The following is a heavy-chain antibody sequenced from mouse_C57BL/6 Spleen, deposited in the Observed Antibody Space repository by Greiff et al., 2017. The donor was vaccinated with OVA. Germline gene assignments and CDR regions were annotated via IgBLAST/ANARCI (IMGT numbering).Heavy chain of an antibody. V-gene: IGHV1-9*01. D-gene: IGHD1-1*01. CDR1: GYTFTGYW. J-gene: IGHJ2*01. CDR3: ARSPYYGSSYLYYFDY. CDR2: ILPGSGST. Sequence: QVQLQQSGAELMKPGASVKLSCKATGYTFTGYWIEWVKQRPGHGLEWIGEILPGSGSTNYNEKFKGKATFTADTSSNTAYMQLSSLTTEDSAIYYCARSPYYGSSYLYYFDYWGQGTTLTVSS.